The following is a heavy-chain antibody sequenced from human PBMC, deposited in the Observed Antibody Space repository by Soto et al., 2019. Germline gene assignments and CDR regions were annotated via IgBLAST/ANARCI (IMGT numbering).Heavy chain of an antibody. CDR3: AREFATVTTSYYYGMDV. CDR1: GFTFSSYS. CDR2: ISSSSSTI. J-gene: IGHJ6*02. Sequence: QPGGSLRLSCAASGFTFSSYSMNWVRQAPGKGLEWVSYISSSSSTIYYADSVKGRFTISRDNAKDSLYLQMNSLRDEDTAVYYCAREFATVTTSYYYGMDVWGQGTTVTVSS. D-gene: IGHD4-4*01. V-gene: IGHV3-48*02.